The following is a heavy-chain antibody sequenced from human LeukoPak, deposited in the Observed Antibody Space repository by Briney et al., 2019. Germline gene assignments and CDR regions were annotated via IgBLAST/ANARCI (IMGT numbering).Heavy chain of an antibody. V-gene: IGHV4-39*01. CDR3: ARPDRYGSYSDY. CDR1: GDSISSSSYY. J-gene: IGHJ4*02. CDR2: IYYSRST. D-gene: IGHD1-26*01. Sequence: PSETLSLTCTVSGDSISSSSYYWGWIRQPPGKGLEWIGSIYYSRSTYYNPSLKSRVTISVDTSKNQFSLKLRSVTAADTAVYYCARPDRYGSYSDYWGQGTLVTVSS.